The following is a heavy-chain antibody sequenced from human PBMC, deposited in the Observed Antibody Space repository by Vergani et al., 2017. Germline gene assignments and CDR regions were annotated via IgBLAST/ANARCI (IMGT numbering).Heavy chain of an antibody. V-gene: IGHV4-38-2*01. Sequence: QVQLQESGPGLVKPSETLTLTCDVSDSSIMTNPYWGWFRQSPGKGLEWIVCIHHSGDTHYNSYLKSRVSISIVSSSKFSLSVTSVTAADTALYYCARHRGSGGFFPSSYFYGMDVWGHGTTVTVSS. CDR3: ARHRGSGGFFPSSYFYGMDV. CDR1: DSSIMTNPY. CDR2: IHHSGDT. J-gene: IGHJ6*02. D-gene: IGHD3-10*01.